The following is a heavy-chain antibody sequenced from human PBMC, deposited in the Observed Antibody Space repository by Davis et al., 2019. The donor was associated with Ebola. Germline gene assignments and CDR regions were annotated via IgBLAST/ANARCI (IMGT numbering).Heavy chain of an antibody. V-gene: IGHV3-30*04. CDR2: ISYDGSNK. J-gene: IGHJ6*02. CDR1: GFTFSSYA. Sequence: PGGSLRLSCAASGFTFSSYAMHWVRQAPGKGLEWVAVISYDGSNKYYADSVKGRFTISRDNSKNTLYLQMNSLRPEDTAVYYCARGSRNMDVWGQGTTVTVSS. CDR3: ARGSRNMDV.